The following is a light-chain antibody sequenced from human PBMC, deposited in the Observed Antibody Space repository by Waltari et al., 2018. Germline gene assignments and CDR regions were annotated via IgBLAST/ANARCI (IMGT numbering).Light chain of an antibody. CDR3: HVWHAHFDPGV. V-gene: IGLV3-21*04. J-gene: IGLJ1*01. CDR2: YDS. Sequence: SYVLTQPPSVSVAPGETASIPCGGDNIGSSSVDRYQQKPGQAPLLIIFYDSDRPSGIPARFSGSNSGNTATLTITSVEAGDEARYYCHVWHAHFDPGVFGTGTEVTVL. CDR1: NIGSSS.